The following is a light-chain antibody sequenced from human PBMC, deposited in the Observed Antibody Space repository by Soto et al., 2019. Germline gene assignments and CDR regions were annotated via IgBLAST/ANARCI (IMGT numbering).Light chain of an antibody. CDR3: LLYYGGALV. CDR1: TGAVTSGYY. Sequence: QTVVTQEPSLTVSPGGTVTLTCASSTGAVTSGYYPNWFQQKPGQAPRALIYSTSYRHSWTPARFSGSLLGGKAALTLSGVQPEDEAEYYCLLYYGGALVFGGGTKLTVL. V-gene: IGLV7-43*01. CDR2: STS. J-gene: IGLJ3*02.